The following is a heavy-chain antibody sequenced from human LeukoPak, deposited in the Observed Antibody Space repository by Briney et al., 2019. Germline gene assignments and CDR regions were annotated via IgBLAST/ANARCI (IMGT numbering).Heavy chain of an antibody. J-gene: IGHJ6*03. CDR3: AREATISGSYYYYYYMDV. Sequence: GGSLRLSCAASGFTFNDYAMHWVRQAPGKGLEWVSAIDWDGSTTYYGDSVEGRFTISRDNDKNSLFLQMNSLRAEDTALYYCAREATISGSYYYYYYMDVWGKGTTVTVSS. CDR2: IDWDGSTT. D-gene: IGHD1-26*01. CDR1: GFTFNDYA. V-gene: IGHV3-43D*03.